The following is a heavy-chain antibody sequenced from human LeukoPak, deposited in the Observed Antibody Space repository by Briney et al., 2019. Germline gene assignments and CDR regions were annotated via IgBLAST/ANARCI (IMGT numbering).Heavy chain of an antibody. V-gene: IGHV1-18*01. D-gene: IGHD2-2*01. CDR2: ISAYNGNT. Sequence: GASVKVSCKASGYTFTSYGISWVRQAPGQGLEWMGGISAYNGNTNYAQKLQGRVTMTTDTSTSTAYMELRSLRSDATAVYYCARDPGVVGRHYGMDVWGQGTTVTVSS. CDR1: GYTFTSYG. J-gene: IGHJ6*02. CDR3: ARDPGVVGRHYGMDV.